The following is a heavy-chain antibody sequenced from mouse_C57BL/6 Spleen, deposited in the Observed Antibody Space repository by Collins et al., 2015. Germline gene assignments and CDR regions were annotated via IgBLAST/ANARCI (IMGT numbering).Heavy chain of an antibody. CDR1: GYTFTNYG. D-gene: IGHD6-1*01. J-gene: IGHJ4*01. CDR3: AREPLAMDY. Sequence: QIQLVQSGPELKKPGETVKISCKASGYTFTNYGMNWVKQAPGKGLKWMGWINTYTGGPTYADDFKGRFAFSLETSASTAYLQINNLKNEDTATYFCAREPLAMDYWGQGTSVTVSS. V-gene: IGHV9-3-1*01. CDR2: INTYTGGP.